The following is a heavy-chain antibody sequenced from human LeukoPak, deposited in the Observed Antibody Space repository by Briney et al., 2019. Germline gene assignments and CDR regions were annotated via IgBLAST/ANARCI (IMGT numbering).Heavy chain of an antibody. D-gene: IGHD2-21*01. Sequence: SETLSLTCTVSGGSISSYYWSWIRQPAGKGLEWIGSIYHSGSTYYNPSLKSRVTISVDTSKNQFSLKLSSVTAADTAVYYCARSTVVNNLDYWGQGTLVTVSS. CDR2: IYHSGST. V-gene: IGHV4-59*05. J-gene: IGHJ4*02. CDR1: GGSISSYY. CDR3: ARSTVVNNLDY.